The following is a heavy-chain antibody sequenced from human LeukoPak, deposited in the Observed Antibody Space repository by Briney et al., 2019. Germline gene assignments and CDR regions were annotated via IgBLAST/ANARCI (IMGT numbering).Heavy chain of an antibody. Sequence: SVKVSCKASGGTFSSYAISWVRQAPGQGLEWMGGIIPIFGTANYAQKFQGRVTITTDESTSTAYMELSSLRSEDTAVYYCANSARDTAIVTGVSDYWGQGTLVTVSS. CDR3: ANSARDTAIVTGVSDY. CDR1: GGTFSSYA. J-gene: IGHJ4*02. V-gene: IGHV1-69*05. D-gene: IGHD5-18*01. CDR2: IIPIFGTA.